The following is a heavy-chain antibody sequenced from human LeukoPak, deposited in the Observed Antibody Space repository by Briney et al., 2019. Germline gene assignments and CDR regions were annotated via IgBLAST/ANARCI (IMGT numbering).Heavy chain of an antibody. CDR3: ARGARAPVPFDY. CDR2: IYYSGST. J-gene: IGHJ4*02. D-gene: IGHD4/OR15-4a*01. V-gene: IGHV4-59*01. CDR1: GGSISSYY. Sequence: SETLSLTCTVSGGSISSYYWSWIRQPPGKGLEWIGYIYYSGSTNYNPSLKSRVTISVDTSKNQFSLKLSSVTAADTAVYYCARGARAPVPFDYWGQGTLVTVSS.